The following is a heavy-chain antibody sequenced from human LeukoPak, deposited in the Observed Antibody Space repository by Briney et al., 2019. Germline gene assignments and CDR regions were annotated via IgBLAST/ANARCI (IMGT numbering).Heavy chain of an antibody. CDR1: GYTFTGYY. Sequence: ASVKVSCKASGYTFTGYYMHWVRQAPGQGLEWMGWINPNSGGTNYAQKFQGRVTMTRDTSISTAYMELSRLRSDDTAVYYCARGRKAAAGSFDYWGQGTLVTVSS. J-gene: IGHJ4*02. V-gene: IGHV1-2*02. CDR2: INPNSGGT. D-gene: IGHD6-13*01. CDR3: ARGRKAAAGSFDY.